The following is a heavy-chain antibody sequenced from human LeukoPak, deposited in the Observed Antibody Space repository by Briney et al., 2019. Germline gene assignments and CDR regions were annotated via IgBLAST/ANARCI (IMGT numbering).Heavy chain of an antibody. CDR3: ARPMGYVWGSYRYTSDY. Sequence: ASVKVSCKASGYTFTSYGISRVRQAPGQGLEWMGWNSAYNGNTNYAQKLQGRVTMTTDTSTSTAYMELRSLRSDDTAVYYCARPMGYVWGSYRYTSDYWGQGTLVTVSS. CDR1: GYTFTSYG. V-gene: IGHV1-18*01. D-gene: IGHD3-16*02. CDR2: NSAYNGNT. J-gene: IGHJ4*02.